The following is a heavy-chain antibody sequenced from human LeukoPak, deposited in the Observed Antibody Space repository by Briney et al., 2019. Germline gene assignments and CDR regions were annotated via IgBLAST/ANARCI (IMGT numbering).Heavy chain of an antibody. D-gene: IGHD6-13*01. Sequence: ASVKVSCKASGYSLTTYYMHWVRQAPGQGLEWMGAIKSNAGTTSYTQKVQGRVTMPRDTSTSTVFIELTSLRPEDTAVYYCARGIAMAAVGTQIDYWGQGTLVTVSS. J-gene: IGHJ4*02. CDR3: ARGIAMAAVGTQIDY. CDR2: IKSNAGTT. CDR1: GYSLTTYY. V-gene: IGHV1-46*01.